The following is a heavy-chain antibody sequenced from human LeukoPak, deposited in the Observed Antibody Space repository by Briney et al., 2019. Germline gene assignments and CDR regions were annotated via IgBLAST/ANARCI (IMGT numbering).Heavy chain of an antibody. V-gene: IGHV3-21*01. CDR1: GFTFSSYA. D-gene: IGHD4-11*01. Sequence: GGSLRLSCAASGFTFSSYAMSWVRQAPGKGLEWVSSISSSSSYIYYADSVKGRFTISRDNAKNSLYLQMNSLRAEDTAVYCCARVGMTTRFALDYWGQGTLVTVSS. CDR2: ISSSSSYI. CDR3: ARVGMTTRFALDY. J-gene: IGHJ4*02.